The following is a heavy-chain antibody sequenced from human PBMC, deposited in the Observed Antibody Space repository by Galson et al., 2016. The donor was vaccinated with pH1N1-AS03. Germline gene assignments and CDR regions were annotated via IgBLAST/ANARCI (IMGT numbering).Heavy chain of an antibody. CDR1: GFLLTTSAVG. CDR2: IYWDDDK. D-gene: IGHD3-9*01. CDR3: ARTAGWLPAF. Sequence: PALVKPTQTLTLTCTFSGFLLTTSAVGVVWIRQPPGKALEWLALIYWDDDKRYNSSLKSRLTITKDTSKNQVVHTMTNMDPVDTATYYCARTAGWLPAFWGQATLVTVPS. J-gene: IGHJ4*02. V-gene: IGHV2-5*02.